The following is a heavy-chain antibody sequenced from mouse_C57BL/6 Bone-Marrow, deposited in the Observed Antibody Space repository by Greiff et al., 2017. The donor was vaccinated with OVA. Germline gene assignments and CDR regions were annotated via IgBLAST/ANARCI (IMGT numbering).Heavy chain of an antibody. V-gene: IGHV1-69*01. CDR3: ARWGVGYYFDY. Sequence: VQLQQPGAELVMPGASVKLSCKASGYTFTSYWMHWVKQRPGQGLEWIGEIDPSDSYTNYNQKFKGKSTLTVDKSSSTAYMQLSSLTSEDSAVYYCARWGVGYYFDYWGQGTTLTVSS. CDR1: GYTFTSYW. D-gene: IGHD1-1*01. J-gene: IGHJ2*01. CDR2: IDPSDSYT.